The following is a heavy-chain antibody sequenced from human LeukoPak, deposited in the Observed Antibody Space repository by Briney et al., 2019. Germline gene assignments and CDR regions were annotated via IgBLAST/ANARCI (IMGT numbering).Heavy chain of an antibody. CDR3: AREARGYSYGYDP. Sequence: PSETLSLTCAVYGGSFSGYYWSWIRQPPRKGLEWIGYIYHSGSTYYNPSLKSRVTISVDRSKNQFSLKLSSVTAADTAVYYCAREARGYSYGYDPWGQGTLVTVSS. V-gene: IGHV4-34*01. CDR1: GGSFSGYY. J-gene: IGHJ5*02. D-gene: IGHD5-18*01. CDR2: IYHSGST.